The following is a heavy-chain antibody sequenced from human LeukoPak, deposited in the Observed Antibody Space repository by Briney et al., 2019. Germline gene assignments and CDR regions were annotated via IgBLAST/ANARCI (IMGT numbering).Heavy chain of an antibody. CDR2: IYPGDSDT. Sequence: GESLQISCKGSGYSFTSYWIGWVRQLPGKGLEWMGIIYPGDSDTRYSPSFQGQVTISADKSISTAYLQWSSLKASDTAMYYCARHESLYYYDSSGYWYYYYYMDVWGKGTTVTVSS. V-gene: IGHV5-51*01. D-gene: IGHD3-22*01. CDR1: GYSFTSYW. J-gene: IGHJ6*03. CDR3: ARHESLYYYDSSGYWYYYYYMDV.